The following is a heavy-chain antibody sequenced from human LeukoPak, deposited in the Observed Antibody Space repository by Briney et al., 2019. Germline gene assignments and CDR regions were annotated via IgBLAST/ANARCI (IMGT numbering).Heavy chain of an antibody. J-gene: IGHJ4*02. CDR2: INHSGSTI. CDR1: GFTFSNYE. CDR3: ARVSRTTGTSIPLFDY. D-gene: IGHD1-1*01. Sequence: GGSLRLSCAASGFTFSNYEMNWIRQARGKGLEWILYINHSGSTIYYADSVKGRFTISRDNAKNSLYLQMDSLRAEDTAVYYCARVSRTTGTSIPLFDYWGQGTLVTVSS. V-gene: IGHV3-48*03.